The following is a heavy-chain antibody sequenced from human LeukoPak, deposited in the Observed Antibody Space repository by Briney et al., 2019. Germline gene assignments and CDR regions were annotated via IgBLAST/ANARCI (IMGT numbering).Heavy chain of an antibody. CDR1: GYTFTRYY. Sequence: GASVKVSCKASGYTFTRYYMHWVRQAPGQGLEWMGWINPKSGGTNYAQKFQGRVTMTRDTSISTAYMELSRLRSDDTAVYYCARVWITMVRGALWYFDLWGRGTLVTVSS. V-gene: IGHV1-2*02. CDR3: ARVWITMVRGALWYFDL. J-gene: IGHJ2*01. D-gene: IGHD3-10*01. CDR2: INPKSGGT.